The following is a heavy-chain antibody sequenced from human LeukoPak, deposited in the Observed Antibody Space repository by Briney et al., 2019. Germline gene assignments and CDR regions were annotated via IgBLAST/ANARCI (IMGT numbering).Heavy chain of an antibody. J-gene: IGHJ4*02. CDR3: ARALYSSDWYGDLPGDY. CDR2: ISGSGSNI. Sequence: PGGSLRLSCAASGFTFSDYYMSWIRQAPGKGLEWVSYISGSGSNIYYADSVRGRFTISRDNTKKSLFLQINSLRAEDTAVYYCARALYSSDWYGDLPGDYWGQGTLVTVSS. D-gene: IGHD6-19*01. CDR1: GFTFSDYY. V-gene: IGHV3-11*01.